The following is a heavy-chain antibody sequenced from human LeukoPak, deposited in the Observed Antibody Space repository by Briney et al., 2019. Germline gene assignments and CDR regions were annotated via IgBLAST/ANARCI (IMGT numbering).Heavy chain of an antibody. Sequence: SETLSLTCAVYGGSFSGYYWSWVRQPPGKGLEWLGEIKQSGSTNYNPSLKSRVTISVDTSKNQFSPKLSSVTAADTAVYYCARGVRYYDSSGYHVGAFDIWGQGTMVTVSS. D-gene: IGHD3-22*01. CDR2: IKQSGST. V-gene: IGHV4-34*01. CDR3: ARGVRYYDSSGYHVGAFDI. J-gene: IGHJ3*02. CDR1: GGSFSGYY.